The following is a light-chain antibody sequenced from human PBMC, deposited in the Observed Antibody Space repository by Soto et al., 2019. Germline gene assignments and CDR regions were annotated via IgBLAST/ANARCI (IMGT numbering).Light chain of an antibody. CDR3: QQFNSYSYT. J-gene: IGKJ2*01. Sequence: AIQLTQSPSSLSASVGDRVTITCRASQGISSALAWYQQKPGKAPKLLIYDASSMESGVPSRFSGSGSGTDFTLTISSLQPEDFATYYCQQFNSYSYTFGQGTKLEIK. CDR1: QGISSA. CDR2: DAS. V-gene: IGKV1-13*02.